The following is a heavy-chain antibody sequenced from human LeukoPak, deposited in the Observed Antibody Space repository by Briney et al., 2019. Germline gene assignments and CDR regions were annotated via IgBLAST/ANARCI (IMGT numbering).Heavy chain of an antibody. CDR3: ARGGVLRFLEWLRRGRHWFDP. J-gene: IGHJ5*02. CDR1: GGSISSGGYY. Sequence: SQTLSLTCTVSGGSISSGGYYWSWIRQHPGKGLEWIGYIYYSGSTYYNPSLKSRVTISVDTSKNQFSLKLSSVTAADTAVYYCARGGVLRFLEWLRRGRHWFDPWGQGTLVTVSS. V-gene: IGHV4-31*03. D-gene: IGHD3-3*01. CDR2: IYYSGST.